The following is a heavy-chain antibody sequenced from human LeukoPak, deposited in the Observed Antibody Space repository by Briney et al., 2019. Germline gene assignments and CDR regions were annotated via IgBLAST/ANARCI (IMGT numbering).Heavy chain of an antibody. V-gene: IGHV6-1*01. CDR2: TYYRSKWYN. Sequence: SQTLSLTCAISGDSVSSNSAAWNWIRQSPSRGLEWLGRTYYRSKWYNDYAVSVKSRITINPDTSKNQFSLQLNSVTPEDTAVYYCAREIVVVVAATRSAFDIWGQGTMVTVSS. J-gene: IGHJ3*02. CDR1: GDSVSSNSAA. CDR3: AREIVVVVAATRSAFDI. D-gene: IGHD2-15*01.